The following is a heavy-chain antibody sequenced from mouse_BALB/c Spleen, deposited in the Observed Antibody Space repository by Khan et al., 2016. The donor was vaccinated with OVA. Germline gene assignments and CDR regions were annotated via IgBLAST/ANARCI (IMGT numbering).Heavy chain of an antibody. Sequence: EVQLQESGPGLVKPSQSLSLTCTVTGYSITSNYAWKWIRQFPGNKLEWMGYISYSGSTNYNPSLKSRFSITRDTSKNQFFLLLHSVTTEDSATXYCARGNYYGYSLDYWGQGTSVTVSS. J-gene: IGHJ4*01. CDR3: ARGNYYGYSLDY. CDR1: GYSITSNYA. D-gene: IGHD1-1*01. CDR2: ISYSGST. V-gene: IGHV3-2*02.